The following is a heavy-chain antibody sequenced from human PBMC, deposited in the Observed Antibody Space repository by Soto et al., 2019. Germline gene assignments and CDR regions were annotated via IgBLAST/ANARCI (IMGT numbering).Heavy chain of an antibody. J-gene: IGHJ6*02. CDR1: GFTFSSYG. CDR3: AKDYSGYDSAAYYYYGMDV. Sequence: GGSLRLSCAASGFTFSSYGMHWVRQAPGKGLEWVAVISYDGSNKYYADSVKGRFTISRDNSKNTLYPQMNSLRAEDTAVYYCAKDYSGYDSAAYYYYGMDVWGQGTTVTVSS. V-gene: IGHV3-30*18. D-gene: IGHD5-12*01. CDR2: ISYDGSNK.